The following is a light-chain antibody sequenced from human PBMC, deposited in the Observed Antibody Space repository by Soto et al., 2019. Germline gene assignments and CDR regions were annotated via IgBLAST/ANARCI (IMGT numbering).Light chain of an antibody. Sequence: MTHSASSLSASVEEKIIITCRASRDVGSDVSWYQQKPGQAPKLLIYAASNLYTGVPSRFSGSRSGTEFTLTISSLQPEDFATYYCQQANSFPITFGQGTRLEIK. J-gene: IGKJ5*01. V-gene: IGKV1-17*01. CDR3: QQANSFPIT. CDR2: AAS. CDR1: RDVGSD.